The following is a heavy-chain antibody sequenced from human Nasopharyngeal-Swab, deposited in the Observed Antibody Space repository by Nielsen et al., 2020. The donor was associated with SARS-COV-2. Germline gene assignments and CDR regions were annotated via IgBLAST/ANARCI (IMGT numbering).Heavy chain of an antibody. Sequence: SETLSLTCSVSGGAITSASHYWTWIRQPAGKGLEWIGRVYANGNANYNPSLKSRVAISVDTSKNQFSLEVYSVTAADTAMYYCTRSWEYTEAGFDIWGPGTLVTVSS. CDR2: VYANGNA. J-gene: IGHJ3*02. D-gene: IGHD6-6*01. V-gene: IGHV4-61*02. CDR1: GGAITSASHY. CDR3: TRSWEYTEAGFDI.